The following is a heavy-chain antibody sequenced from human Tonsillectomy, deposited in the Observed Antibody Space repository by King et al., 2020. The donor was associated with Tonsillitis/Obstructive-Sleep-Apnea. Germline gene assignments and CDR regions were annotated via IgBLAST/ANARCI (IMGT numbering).Heavy chain of an antibody. Sequence: EQLVQSGGGLVQPGGSLRLSCAASGFTFSSYEMNWVRQAPGKGLEWVSYISSSGSTTYYADSVKGRFTISRDNAKNSLYLQMNSLRAEDTAVYYCARDWKGYGMDVWGQGTAVTVSS. CDR2: ISSSGSTT. V-gene: IGHV3-48*03. CDR1: GFTFSSYE. J-gene: IGHJ6*02. D-gene: IGHD1-1*01. CDR3: ARDWKGYGMDV.